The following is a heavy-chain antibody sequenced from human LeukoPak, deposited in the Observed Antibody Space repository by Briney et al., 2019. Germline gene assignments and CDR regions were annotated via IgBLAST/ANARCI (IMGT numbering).Heavy chain of an antibody. D-gene: IGHD6-19*01. CDR2: INPNSGGT. Sequence: ASVKVSCKASGYTFTDYYMHWVRRAPGQGLEWMGWINPNSGGTNYAQKFQGRVTMTRDTSISTAYMELSRLRSDDTAVYYCARNGYSSGWYGSGFDYWGQGTLVTVSS. CDR1: GYTFTDYY. J-gene: IGHJ4*02. CDR3: ARNGYSSGWYGSGFDY. V-gene: IGHV1-2*02.